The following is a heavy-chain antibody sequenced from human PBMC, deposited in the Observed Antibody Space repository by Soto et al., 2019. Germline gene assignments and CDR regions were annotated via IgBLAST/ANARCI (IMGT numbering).Heavy chain of an antibody. CDR3: ARAELEDYYYYYYMDV. J-gene: IGHJ6*03. D-gene: IGHD6-13*01. CDR1: GFTVSDYY. V-gene: IGHV3-11*01. CDR2: ISSSGSTI. Sequence: GGSLRLSCAASGFTVSDYYMSWIRQAPGKGLEWVSYISSSGSTIYYADSVKGRFTISRDNAKNSLYLQMNSLRAEDTAVYYCARAELEDYYYYYYMDVWGKGTTVTVSS.